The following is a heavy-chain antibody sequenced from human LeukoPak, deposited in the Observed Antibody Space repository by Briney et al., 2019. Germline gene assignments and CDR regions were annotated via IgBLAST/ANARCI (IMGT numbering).Heavy chain of an antibody. D-gene: IGHD6-13*01. CDR1: GGSISSYY. J-gene: IGHJ4*02. V-gene: IGHV4-4*07. CDR3: ARVSAAGFPFDY. CDR2: IYTSGST. Sequence: SETLSLTCTVSGGSISSYYWSWIRQPAGKGLEWIGRIYTSGSTNYNPSLESRVTMSVDTSKNQFSLKLSSVTAADTAVYYCARVSAAGFPFDYWGQGTLVTVSS.